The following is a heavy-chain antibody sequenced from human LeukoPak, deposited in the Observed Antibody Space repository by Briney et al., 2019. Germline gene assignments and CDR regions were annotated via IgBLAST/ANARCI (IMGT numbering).Heavy chain of an antibody. CDR3: GRGPIQLWLHNGIDV. CDR2: IRSKAYRGTI. Sequence: TEGSLRLSCTASGFTFGDNAMSWVHQAPGKGPEWVGFIRSKAYRGTIEYAASVKGRFTISRDDSESIAYLQMNSLKIEDTAVYYCGRGPIQLWLHNGIDVWGPGTTVIVSS. J-gene: IGHJ6*02. V-gene: IGHV3-49*04. D-gene: IGHD5-18*01. CDR1: GFTFGDNA.